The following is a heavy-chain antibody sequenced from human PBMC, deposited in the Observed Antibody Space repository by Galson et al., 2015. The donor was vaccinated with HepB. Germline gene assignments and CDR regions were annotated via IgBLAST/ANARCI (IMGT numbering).Heavy chain of an antibody. Sequence: SLRLSCAASGFTVSSNYMSWVRQAPGKGLEWVSVIYSGGSKYYADSVKGRFSISRDNSTNTLYLQMNSLRAEDTSVYYCARHYGGNSYYYYGMDVWGQGTTVTVSS. CDR2: IYSGGSK. V-gene: IGHV3-66*04. J-gene: IGHJ6*02. CDR3: ARHYGGNSYYYYGMDV. D-gene: IGHD4-23*01. CDR1: GFTVSSNY.